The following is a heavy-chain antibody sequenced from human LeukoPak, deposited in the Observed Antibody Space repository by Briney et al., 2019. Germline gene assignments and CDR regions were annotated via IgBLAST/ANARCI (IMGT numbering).Heavy chain of an antibody. Sequence: ASVKVSCTSSGYTFTRHYLHWVRQAPGQGLEWLGLINPTGTSSWSAQKFQGRVTLTRDMSTSTDYMELSSLRSEDTAVYYCARDNSLQDMAWWFDPWGQGTLVIVSS. D-gene: IGHD5-24*01. CDR3: ARDNSLQDMAWWFDP. CDR1: GYTFTRHY. J-gene: IGHJ5*02. V-gene: IGHV1-46*01. CDR2: INPTGTSS.